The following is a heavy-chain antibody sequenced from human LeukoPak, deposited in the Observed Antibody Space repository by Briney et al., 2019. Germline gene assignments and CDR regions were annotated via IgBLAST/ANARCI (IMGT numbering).Heavy chain of an antibody. Sequence: PGGSLRLSCAASGFTVSSNYMSWVRQAPGKGLEWVSVIYSGGSTDYADSVKGRFTISRDNSKNPLYLQMNSLRAEDTAVYYCARDRYDSSGYLGYDYWGQGTLVTVSS. CDR1: GFTVSSNY. V-gene: IGHV3-53*01. CDR2: IYSGGST. D-gene: IGHD3-22*01. CDR3: ARDRYDSSGYLGYDY. J-gene: IGHJ4*02.